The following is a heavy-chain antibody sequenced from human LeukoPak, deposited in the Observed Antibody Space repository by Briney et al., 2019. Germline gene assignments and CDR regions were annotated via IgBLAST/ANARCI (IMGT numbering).Heavy chain of an antibody. CDR3: ARALWQLDY. V-gene: IGHV3-11*01. J-gene: IGHJ4*02. D-gene: IGHD6-13*01. CDR1: GFTFSDYY. Sequence: PGGSLRLSCAASGFTFSDYYMSWIRQAPGKGLEWVSYINSRGSTIYYADSVKGRFTISRDNPKNSLYLQMNSLRAEDTGVYYCARALWQLDYWGQGTLVTVSS. CDR2: INSRGSTI.